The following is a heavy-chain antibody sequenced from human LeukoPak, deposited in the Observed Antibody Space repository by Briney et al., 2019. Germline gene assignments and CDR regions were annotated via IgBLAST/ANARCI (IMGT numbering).Heavy chain of an antibody. V-gene: IGHV4-59*01. Sequence: SETLSLTCTVSGGSISSYCWSWIRQPPGKGLEWIGYIHYSGSTNYNPSLKSRVTISVDTSKNQFSLKLSSVTAADTAVYYCARAMDTAMERIQNYYYGMDVWGQGTTVTVSS. CDR1: GGSISSYC. D-gene: IGHD5-18*01. CDR2: IHYSGST. CDR3: ARAMDTAMERIQNYYYGMDV. J-gene: IGHJ6*02.